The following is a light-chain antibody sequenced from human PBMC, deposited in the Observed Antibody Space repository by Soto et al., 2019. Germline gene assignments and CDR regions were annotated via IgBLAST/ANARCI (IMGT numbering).Light chain of an antibody. Sequence: EIVMTQSPATLSVSPGERASLSCWASQPISNDLAWYQQRSGQAPRLVIYGTSTRATGIPARFSGSGSGTEFTLTIDSLQSEDFAVYYCQQYNKWRTFGQGTK. CDR1: QPISND. V-gene: IGKV3-15*01. J-gene: IGKJ1*01. CDR2: GTS. CDR3: QQYNKWRT.